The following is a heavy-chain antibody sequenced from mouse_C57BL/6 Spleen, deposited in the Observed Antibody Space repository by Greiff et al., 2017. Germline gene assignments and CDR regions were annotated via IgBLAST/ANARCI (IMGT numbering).Heavy chain of an antibody. J-gene: IGHJ1*03. CDR1: GYTFTSYW. CDR3: ARDWDRYFDV. D-gene: IGHD4-1*01. V-gene: IGHV1-55*01. Sequence: QVQLQQPGAELVKPGASVKMSCKASGYTFTSYWITWVKQRPGQGLEWIGDIYPGSGSTNYNEKFKGKATLTVDTSSSTAYMQLSSLTSEDSAVYYCARDWDRYFDVWGTGTTVTVSS. CDR2: IYPGSGST.